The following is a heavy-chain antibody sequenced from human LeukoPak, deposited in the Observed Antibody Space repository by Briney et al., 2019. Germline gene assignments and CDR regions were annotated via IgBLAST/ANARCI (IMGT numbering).Heavy chain of an antibody. CDR1: GGTFSSYT. J-gene: IGHJ4*02. CDR2: IIPILGMA. Sequence: SVKVSCKASGGTFSSYTISWVRQAPGQGLEWMGRIIPILGMANYAQKFQGRVTITADKSTSTANMELSNLRSEDTAVYYCARVKGVGWYFNYWGQGTLVTVSS. CDR3: ARVKGVGWYFNY. V-gene: IGHV1-69*02. D-gene: IGHD2-8*01.